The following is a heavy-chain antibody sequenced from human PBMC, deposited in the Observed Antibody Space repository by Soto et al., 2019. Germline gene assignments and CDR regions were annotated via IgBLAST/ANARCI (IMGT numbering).Heavy chain of an antibody. CDR1: GDSISSNSHY. Sequence: SETLSLTCTVSGDSISSNSHYWGWIRQPPGKGLGSIANIYYDGNTYYNPSLKSRVTISLDTSKNQFSLRLNSVTAADTAVYYCARGLITGSQYSGVWYYFHSWGQGTLVTVSS. J-gene: IGHJ4*02. D-gene: IGHD1-26*01. CDR2: IYYDGNT. CDR3: ARGLITGSQYSGVWYYFHS. V-gene: IGHV4-39*01.